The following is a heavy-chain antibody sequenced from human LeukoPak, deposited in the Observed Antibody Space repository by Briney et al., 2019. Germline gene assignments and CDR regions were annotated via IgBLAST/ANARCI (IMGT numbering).Heavy chain of an antibody. CDR2: ISSISHYI. CDR3: SRDSGRGPPEAFDI. Sequence: GGALRLSCAPSGFTFRSYSMNWVRQAPVKGLELVSTISSISHYIYYADSVKDRFTISSDHAMNSLYLQMNILRAADTAVYYCSRDSGRGPPEAFDIWGQGTMVTVSS. V-gene: IGHV3-21*01. J-gene: IGHJ3*02. CDR1: GFTFRSYS. D-gene: IGHD2-15*01.